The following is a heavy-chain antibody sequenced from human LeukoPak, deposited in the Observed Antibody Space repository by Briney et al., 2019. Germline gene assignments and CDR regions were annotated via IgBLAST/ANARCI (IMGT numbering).Heavy chain of an antibody. V-gene: IGHV4-61*02. J-gene: IGHJ5*02. Sequence: SQTLSLTCTVSGGSISSGTYYWSWIRQPAGKGLEWIGRIYNSGSTSYNPSLKSRVTISIDTSKNQFSLKLSSVTAADTAVYYCAGKSTSYYDFWSGYYSNWFDPWGQGTLVTVSS. CDR1: GGSISSGTYY. D-gene: IGHD3-3*01. CDR2: IYNSGST. CDR3: AGKSTSYYDFWSGYYSNWFDP.